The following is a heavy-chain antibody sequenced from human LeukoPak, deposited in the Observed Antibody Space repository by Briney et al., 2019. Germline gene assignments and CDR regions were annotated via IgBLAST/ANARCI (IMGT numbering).Heavy chain of an antibody. CDR1: GFTFDDYA. V-gene: IGHV3-9*01. Sequence: PGRSLGLSCAASGFTFDDYAMHWVRQAPGKGLEWVSGISWNSGSIGYADSVKGRFTISRDNAKNSLYLQMNSLRAEDTALYYCAKTDLYEVKGVAFDIWGQGTMVTVSS. J-gene: IGHJ3*02. CDR3: AKTDLYEVKGVAFDI. D-gene: IGHD2/OR15-2a*01. CDR2: ISWNSGSI.